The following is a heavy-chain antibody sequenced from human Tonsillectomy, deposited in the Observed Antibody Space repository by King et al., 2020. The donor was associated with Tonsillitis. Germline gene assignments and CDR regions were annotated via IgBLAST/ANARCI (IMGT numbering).Heavy chain of an antibody. D-gene: IGHD2-15*01. CDR1: GFTFSSYA. CDR2: ISYDGSNK. CDR3: ARYNHLCSGGSCYSYYFDY. J-gene: IGHJ4*02. Sequence: VQLVESGGGVVQPGRSLRLSCAASGFTFSSYAMHWVRQAPGKGLEWVAVISYDGSNKYYADSVKGRFTFSRDNSKNTLYLQMNSLRAEDTAVYYCARYNHLCSGGSCYSYYFDYWGQGTLVTVSS. V-gene: IGHV3-30-3*01.